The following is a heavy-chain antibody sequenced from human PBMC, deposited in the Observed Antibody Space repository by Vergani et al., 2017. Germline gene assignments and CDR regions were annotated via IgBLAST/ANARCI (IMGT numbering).Heavy chain of an antibody. J-gene: IGHJ5*02. CDR2: IYYSGSN. Sequence: HLQLQESGPGLVKPSATLSLTCSVSGASIRSSNYYWGWIRQPPGKGLEWIASIYYSGSNYYNPYLKSRVTISVDTSKNQFSLKLSSVTAADTAVYFCARHSTVEWLVKLGWIDPWGQGILVTVSS. CDR3: ARHSTVEWLVKLGWIDP. CDR1: GASIRSSNYY. D-gene: IGHD6-19*01. V-gene: IGHV4-39*01.